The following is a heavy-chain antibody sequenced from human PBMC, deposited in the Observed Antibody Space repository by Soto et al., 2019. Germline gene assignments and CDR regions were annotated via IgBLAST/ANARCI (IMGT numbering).Heavy chain of an antibody. Sequence: PGESLKISCKGSGYSFSTYWIGWVRQVPGKGLEWMGITSPGDSDTKYSQSFQGQVTISADKSISTAYLQWNSLKASDTAMYYCARNATYYDLLTGYYFDYWGQGTLVTVS. J-gene: IGHJ4*02. CDR2: TSPGDSDT. CDR1: GYSFSTYW. CDR3: ARNATYYDLLTGYYFDY. V-gene: IGHV5-51*01. D-gene: IGHD3-9*01.